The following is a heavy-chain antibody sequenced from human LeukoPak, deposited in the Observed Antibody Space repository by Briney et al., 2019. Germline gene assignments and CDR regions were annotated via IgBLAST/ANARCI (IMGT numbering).Heavy chain of an antibody. CDR2: ISSSGGDM. CDR3: ASLGYCSGSTCYGMDV. J-gene: IGHJ6*02. Sequence: GGSLRLSCAASGFTFSTYSMSWVRQAPGKELEWVSSISSSGGDMYYTASLKGRFTISRDNAKNSLSLQMNSLTGEDTAVYYCASLGYCSGSTCYGMDVWGQGTTVTVSS. V-gene: IGHV3-21*01. D-gene: IGHD2-15*01. CDR1: GFTFSTYS.